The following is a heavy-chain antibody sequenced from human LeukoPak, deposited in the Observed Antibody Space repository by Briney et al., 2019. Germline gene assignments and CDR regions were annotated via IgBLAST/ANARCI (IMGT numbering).Heavy chain of an antibody. J-gene: IGHJ4*02. V-gene: IGHV4-34*01. Sequence: PSETLSLTCAVSGVSFDDYYWSWVRQTPGKGLEWIGEINHSGYTNDSPSLKSRVTLSIDTSRKQFSLNLRSVTVADTGIYYCTRMTAGHDYWGQGTLVTVSS. CDR1: GVSFDDYY. D-gene: IGHD2-21*02. CDR2: INHSGYT. CDR3: TRMTAGHDY.